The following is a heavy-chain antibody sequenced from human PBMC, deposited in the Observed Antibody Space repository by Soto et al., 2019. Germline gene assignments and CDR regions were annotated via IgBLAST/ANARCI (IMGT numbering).Heavy chain of an antibody. Sequence: QVQLVESGGGLVKPGGSLRLPCAASGFTFSDYSMSWIRQAPGKGLEWVSYISSSDSIIYYTDSVKGRFTISRDNAKNSLYLQMNSLRAEDTAVYYCARDLGYYDSSGYFDYWGQGTLVTVSS. J-gene: IGHJ4*02. CDR3: ARDLGYYDSSGYFDY. CDR1: GFTFSDYS. CDR2: ISSSDSII. D-gene: IGHD3-22*01. V-gene: IGHV3-11*01.